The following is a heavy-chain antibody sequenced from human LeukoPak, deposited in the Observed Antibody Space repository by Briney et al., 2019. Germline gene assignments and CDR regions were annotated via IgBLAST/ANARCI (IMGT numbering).Heavy chain of an antibody. CDR1: GGSISSYY. CDR2: IHHRGNT. D-gene: IGHD6-13*01. Sequence: SETLSLTCTVSGGSISSYYWGWILQPPGKGLEWLGTIHHRGNTYYNPSLKSRVAISVDTSKNQFSLKLTSVTAADTAMYYCARLVGSSWYHEVLFGRDYWGQGTLVTVSS. CDR3: ARLVGSSWYHEVLFGRDY. V-gene: IGHV4-39*01. J-gene: IGHJ4*02.